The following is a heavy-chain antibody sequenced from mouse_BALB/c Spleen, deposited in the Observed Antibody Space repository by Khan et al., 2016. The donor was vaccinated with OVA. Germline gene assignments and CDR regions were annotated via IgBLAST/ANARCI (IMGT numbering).Heavy chain of an antibody. CDR3: ARDGSRYNYAMDY. J-gene: IGHJ4*01. D-gene: IGHD2-3*01. CDR1: GYSITSDYA. CDR2: ISYSGST. V-gene: IGHV3-2*02. Sequence: EVQLVESGPGLVKPSQPLSLTCTVTGYSITSDYAWNWIRQFPGNKLEWMGYISYSGSTNYNPSLKSRISITRVTSKNQFFLQLNSVTTEDTATYYCARDGSRYNYAMDYWGQGTSVTVSS.